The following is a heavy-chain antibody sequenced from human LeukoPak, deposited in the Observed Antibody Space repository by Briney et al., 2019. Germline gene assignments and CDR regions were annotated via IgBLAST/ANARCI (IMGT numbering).Heavy chain of an antibody. V-gene: IGHV3-53*01. J-gene: IGHJ4*02. CDR1: GFTFSSYW. CDR2: IYSGGST. CDR3: ASSNPHDDY. Sequence: GGSLRLSCAASGFTFSSYWMHWVRQAPGKGLEWVSVIYSGGSTYYADSVKGRFTISRDNSKNTLYLQMNSLRAEDTAVYYCASSNPHDDYWGQGTLVTVSS.